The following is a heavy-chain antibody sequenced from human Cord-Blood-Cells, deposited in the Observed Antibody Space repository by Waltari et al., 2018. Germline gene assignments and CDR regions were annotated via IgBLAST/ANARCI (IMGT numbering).Heavy chain of an antibody. V-gene: IGHV3-21*01. CDR2: ISSSSSYI. Sequence: GGSLRLSCAASGFTFSSYSMNWVRQAPGKGLEWVSSISSSSSYIYYADSVKGRFTISRDNAKNSLYPQMNSLRAEDTAVYYCARDANRYYYDSSGYYYFDYWGQGTLVTVSS. CDR3: ARDANRYYYDSSGYYYFDY. D-gene: IGHD3-22*01. CDR1: GFTFSSYS. J-gene: IGHJ4*02.